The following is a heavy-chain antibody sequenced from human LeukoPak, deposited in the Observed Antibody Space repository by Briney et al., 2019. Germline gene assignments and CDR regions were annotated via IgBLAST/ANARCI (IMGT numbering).Heavy chain of an antibody. D-gene: IGHD2-21*01. V-gene: IGHV1-8*01. CDR3: ARLLWWSQRGDY. J-gene: IGHJ4*02. CDR1: GYTFTSYD. CDR2: MNPNSGNT. Sequence: ASVKVSCKASGYTFTSYDINWVRQATGQGLEWMGWMNPNSGNTGYAQKFQGRVTMTRNTSISTAYMELSSLRSEDTAVYYCARLLWWSQRGDYWGQGTLVTVSS.